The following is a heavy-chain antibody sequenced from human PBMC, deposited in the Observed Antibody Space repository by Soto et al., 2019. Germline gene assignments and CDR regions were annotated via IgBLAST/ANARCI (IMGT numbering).Heavy chain of an antibody. CDR1: GGSISSYY. D-gene: IGHD1-1*01. Sequence: PSETLSLTCTVSGGSISSYYWSWIRQSPGKGLEWIGYIYYTGYTNYNPSLKSRVTISVDTSKNQFSLNVSSVTAADTAVYYCARTLPNRQLFDSWSQGTLVTVSS. V-gene: IGHV4-59*01. J-gene: IGHJ4*02. CDR3: ARTLPNRQLFDS. CDR2: IYYTGYT.